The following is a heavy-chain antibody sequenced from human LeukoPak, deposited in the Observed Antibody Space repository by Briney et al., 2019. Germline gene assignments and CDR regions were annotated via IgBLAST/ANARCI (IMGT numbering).Heavy chain of an antibody. V-gene: IGHV1-46*01. CDR3: ASGTNTVPSLMGATLEGWFDP. J-gene: IGHJ5*02. CDR1: GYTFTSYY. CDR2: INPSGGST. D-gene: IGHD1-26*01. Sequence: ASVKVSCKASGYTFTSYYMHWVRQAPGQGLEWMGIINPSGGSTSYAQKFQGRVTMTRDTSISTAYMELSRLRSDDTAVYYCASGTNTVPSLMGATLEGWFDPWGQGTLVTVSS.